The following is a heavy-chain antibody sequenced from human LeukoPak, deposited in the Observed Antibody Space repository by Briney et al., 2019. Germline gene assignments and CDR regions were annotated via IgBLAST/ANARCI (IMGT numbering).Heavy chain of an antibody. CDR2: ISHSGGT. Sequence: PSETLSLTCGADGGSISDWRWSLLRQSPGKGLEWIGEISHSGGTGYNPSLKSRVIMSVDTSRNQFSLKVSSVTAADTAVYYCARAYYEYDLGSHLDYWGQGIRVTVSS. CDR3: ARAYYEYDLGSHLDY. V-gene: IGHV4-34*01. J-gene: IGHJ4*02. CDR1: GGSISDWR. D-gene: IGHD3-16*01.